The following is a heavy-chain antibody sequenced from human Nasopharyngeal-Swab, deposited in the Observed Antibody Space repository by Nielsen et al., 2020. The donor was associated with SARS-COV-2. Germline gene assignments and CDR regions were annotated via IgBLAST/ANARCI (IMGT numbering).Heavy chain of an antibody. V-gene: IGHV3-23*01. CDR3: AREGQGTPLDF. J-gene: IGHJ4*02. CDR1: GFTFSNYA. D-gene: IGHD3-10*01. Sequence: GESLKISCVASGFTFSNYAMSWARQAPGKGLEWVSTISARGTSTFYVDSVKGRFTISRDNSKNTLHVQMSSLRAEDTAVYYFAREGQGTPLDFCGQRTLVTLSS. CDR2: ISARGTST.